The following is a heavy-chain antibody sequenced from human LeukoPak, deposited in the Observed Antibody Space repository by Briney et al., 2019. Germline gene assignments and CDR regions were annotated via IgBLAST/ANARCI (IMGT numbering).Heavy chain of an antibody. CDR2: IIPIFDTA. Sequence: SVKVSCKASGGTFSSYAISWVRQAPGQGLEWMGGIIPIFDTANYAQKFQGRVTITTDESTSTAYMELSSLRSEDTAVYYCAVREEGYSYDYWGQGTLVTVSS. CDR3: AVREEGYSYDY. CDR1: GGTFSSYA. V-gene: IGHV1-69*05. D-gene: IGHD5-18*01. J-gene: IGHJ4*02.